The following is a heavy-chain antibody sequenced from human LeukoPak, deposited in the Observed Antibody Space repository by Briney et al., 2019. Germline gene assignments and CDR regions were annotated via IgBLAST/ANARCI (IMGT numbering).Heavy chain of an antibody. CDR3: AKGRCSGGSCYGRGFDY. CDR1: GFTFSSYS. V-gene: IGHV3-21*04. J-gene: IGHJ4*02. CDR2: IDSTSRYI. D-gene: IGHD2-15*01. Sequence: GGSLRLSCSGSGFTFSSYSMNWVRQAPGKGLEWVSSIDSTSRYIYYAASVKGRFTVSRESAKNSLYLQMNSLRAEDTAVYYCAKGRCSGGSCYGRGFDYWGQGTLVTVSS.